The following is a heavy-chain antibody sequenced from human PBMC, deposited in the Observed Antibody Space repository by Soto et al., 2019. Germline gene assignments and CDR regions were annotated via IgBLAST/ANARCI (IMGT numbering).Heavy chain of an antibody. D-gene: IGHD2-2*01. CDR2: ISAYNGNT. Sequence: ASVRVSCKASGYTFTSYGISWLLQAPGQGLEWMGWISAYNGNTNYAQKLQGRVTMTTDTSTSTAYMELRSLRSDDTAVYYCARVRTYIVVVPVDAFDIWGQGTMVTVSS. CDR3: ARVRTYIVVVPVDAFDI. V-gene: IGHV1-18*01. CDR1: GYTFTSYG. J-gene: IGHJ3*02.